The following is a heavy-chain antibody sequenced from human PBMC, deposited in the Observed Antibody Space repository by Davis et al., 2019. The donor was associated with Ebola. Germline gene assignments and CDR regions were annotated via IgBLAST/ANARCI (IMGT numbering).Heavy chain of an antibody. CDR3: AKELGGVIYE. CDR2: IWYDGSNK. V-gene: IGHV3-33*06. D-gene: IGHD3-10*01. J-gene: IGHJ4*02. CDR1: GFTFSSYG. Sequence: GESLKISCAASGFTFSSYGMHWVRQAPGKGLEWVAVIWYDGSNKYYADSVKGRFTISRDNSKNTLYLQMNSLRAEDTAVYYCAKELGGVIYEWGQGTLVTVSS.